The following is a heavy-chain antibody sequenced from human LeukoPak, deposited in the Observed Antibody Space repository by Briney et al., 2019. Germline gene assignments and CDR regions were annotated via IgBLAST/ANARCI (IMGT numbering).Heavy chain of an antibody. CDR2: IYYSGTT. Sequence: SETLSLTCTVSGGSISNYYWNWIRQPPGKGLEWVGYIYYSGTTNYNPSPKRRVSMSVDTSKNQFSLKPSSVTAADTAVYYCARGRKSTSGYRVTELGSGYSDYWGQGTLVTVSS. V-gene: IGHV4-59*01. CDR1: GGSISNYY. CDR3: ARGRKSTSGYRVTELGSGYSDY. J-gene: IGHJ4*02. D-gene: IGHD3-9*01.